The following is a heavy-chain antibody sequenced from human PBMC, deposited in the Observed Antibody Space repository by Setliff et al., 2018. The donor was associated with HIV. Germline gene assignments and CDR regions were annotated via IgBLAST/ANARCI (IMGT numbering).Heavy chain of an antibody. CDR1: GYTSTSYY. CDR3: ARDHIAARSVDY. D-gene: IGHD6-6*01. CDR2: INPSGGRT. Sequence: GASVKVSCKASGYTSTSYYMHWVRQAPGQGLEWMGIINPSGGRTTYAQKFQGRVTMTRDTSTSTVYMELSSLRSEDTAVYYCARDHIAARSVDYWGQGTLVTVSS. J-gene: IGHJ4*02. V-gene: IGHV1-46*01.